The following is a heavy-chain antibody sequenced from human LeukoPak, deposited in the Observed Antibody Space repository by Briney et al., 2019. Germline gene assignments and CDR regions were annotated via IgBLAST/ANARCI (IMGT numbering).Heavy chain of an antibody. V-gene: IGHV4-4*07. J-gene: IGHJ6*03. CDR2: ILTSGSI. D-gene: IGHD2-2*01. Sequence: SETLSLTSTVSGGSISSYYWSWIRQPAGKGLEWIGRILTSGSIDYNPSLKSRVTMSVDTSKNQFSLKLSSVTAADSAVYYCARVDGSEALGYCSSTSRYYDYYMDVWGKGTTVTVSS. CDR3: ARVDGSEALGYCSSTSRYYDYYMDV. CDR1: GGSISSYY.